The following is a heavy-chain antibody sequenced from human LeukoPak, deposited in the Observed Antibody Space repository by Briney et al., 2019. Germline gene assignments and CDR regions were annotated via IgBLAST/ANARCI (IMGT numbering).Heavy chain of an antibody. V-gene: IGHV1-18*01. CDR2: ISAYNGNT. D-gene: IGHD3-22*01. Sequence: ASVKVSCKASGYTFTSYGISWVRQAPGQGLEWMGWISAYNGNTNYAQKLQGRVTMTTDTSTSTAYMELRSLRSDDTAVYYCARVKTEYYYDSSGNAFDIWGQGTMVTASS. J-gene: IGHJ3*02. CDR1: GYTFTSYG. CDR3: ARVKTEYYYDSSGNAFDI.